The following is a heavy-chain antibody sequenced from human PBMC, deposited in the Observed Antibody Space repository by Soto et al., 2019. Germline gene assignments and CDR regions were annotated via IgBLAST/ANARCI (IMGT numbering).Heavy chain of an antibody. J-gene: IGHJ3*02. CDR1: GFSLSTSGMR. CDR2: IDWDDDK. D-gene: IGHD2-21*02. V-gene: IGHV2-70*04. Sequence: SGPTLVNPTQTLTLTCTFSGFSLSTSGMRVSWIRQPPGKALEWLARIDWDDDKFYSTSLKTRLTISKDTSKNQVVLTMANMDPVDTATYYCARGDSRLLGAFDIWGQGTMVTVSS. CDR3: ARGDSRLLGAFDI.